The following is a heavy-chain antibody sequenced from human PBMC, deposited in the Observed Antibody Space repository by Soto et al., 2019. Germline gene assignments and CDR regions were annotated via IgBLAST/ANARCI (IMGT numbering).Heavy chain of an antibody. CDR2: FDPEDGET. Sequence: SVKVSCKVSGYTLTELSMHWVRQAPGKGLEWMGGFDPEDGETIYAQKFQGRVTMTEDTSTDTAYMELSSLRSEDTAVYYCATVAYCGGDCYIFFGYWGQGTLVTVSS. CDR1: GYTLTELS. CDR3: ATVAYCGGDCYIFFGY. V-gene: IGHV1-24*01. D-gene: IGHD2-21*01. J-gene: IGHJ4*02.